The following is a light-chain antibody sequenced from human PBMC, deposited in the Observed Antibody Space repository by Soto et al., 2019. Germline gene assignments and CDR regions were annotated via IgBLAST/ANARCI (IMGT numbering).Light chain of an antibody. J-gene: IGLJ2*01. CDR2: NVN. CDR3: CSYAGSYTFV. Sequence: QSALIQPPSVSGSPGQSVTISCTGTSSDVGSYDYVSWYQQHPGTVPKPMIYNVNTQPSGVPDRFSGSKSGNTASLTISGLQAEDEADYYCCSYAGSYTFVFGGGTKLTVL. CDR1: SSDVGSYDY. V-gene: IGLV2-11*01.